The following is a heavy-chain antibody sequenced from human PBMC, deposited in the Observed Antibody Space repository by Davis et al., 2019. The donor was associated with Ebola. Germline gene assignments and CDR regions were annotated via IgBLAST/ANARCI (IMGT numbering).Heavy chain of an antibody. CDR2: IWYDGSNK. D-gene: IGHD3-22*01. J-gene: IGHJ5*02. V-gene: IGHV3-33*01. CDR3: AREGSPPAAEWLLLPWFDP. CDR1: GFTFSSYG. Sequence: GGSLRLSCAASGFTFSSYGMHWVRQAPGKGLEWVAVIWYDGSNKYYADSVKGRFTISRDNSKNTLYLQMTSLRAEDTAVYYCAREGSPPAAEWLLLPWFDPWGQGTLVTVSS.